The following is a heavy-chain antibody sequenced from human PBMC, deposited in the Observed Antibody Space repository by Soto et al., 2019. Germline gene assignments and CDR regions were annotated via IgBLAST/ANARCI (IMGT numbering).Heavy chain of an antibody. CDR3: ARYGGSDAAFDI. CDR1: GGSISSSSYY. J-gene: IGHJ3*02. V-gene: IGHV4-39*01. CDR2: SYSGGYT. D-gene: IGHD1-26*01. Sequence: SETLSLTCTVSGGSISSSSYYWGWIRQPPGKGLEWIGSSYSGGYTYYNPSLKSRVTISVDTSKNQFSLKLSSVTAADTAVYYCARYGGSDAAFDIWGQGTMVTVSS.